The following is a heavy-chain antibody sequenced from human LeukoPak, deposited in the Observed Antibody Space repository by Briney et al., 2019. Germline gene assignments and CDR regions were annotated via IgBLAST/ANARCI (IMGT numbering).Heavy chain of an antibody. J-gene: IGHJ4*02. CDR2: IWYDGTNK. V-gene: IGHV3-33*01. CDR1: GFTLSNYG. CDR3: ARESSLTGAYFDW. Sequence: GGSLRLSCAASGFTLSNYGMHWVRQAPGKGLEWVAVIWYDGTNKQYVDSVKGRFTISRDNSENTLYLQMNSLRDEDTAVYYCARESSLTGAYFDWWGLGTLVTVSS. D-gene: IGHD3-10*01.